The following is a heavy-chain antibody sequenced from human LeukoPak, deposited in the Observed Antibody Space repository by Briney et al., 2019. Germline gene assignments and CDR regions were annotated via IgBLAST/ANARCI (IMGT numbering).Heavy chain of an antibody. CDR1: GFTFSSYG. J-gene: IGHJ4*02. CDR2: ISYDGSNK. Sequence: GGSLRLSCAASGFTFSSYGMHWVRQAPGKGLEWVAVISYDGSNKYYADSVKGRFTISRDNSKNSLYLQMNSLRDEDTAVYYCARSRDFEYWGQGTLVTVSS. CDR3: ARSRDFEY. V-gene: IGHV3-30*03.